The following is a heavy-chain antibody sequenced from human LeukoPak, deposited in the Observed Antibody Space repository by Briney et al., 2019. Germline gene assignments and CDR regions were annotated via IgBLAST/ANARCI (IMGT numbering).Heavy chain of an antibody. D-gene: IGHD3-3*01. J-gene: IGHJ4*02. V-gene: IGHV4-4*07. CDR2: IYSSGII. CDR1: GGSISSYY. Sequence: SETLSLTCTVSGGSISSYYWSWIRQPAGKAPDWIGRIYSSGIINYNPSLKSRVTMSLDNSKNQLSLKLSYVTATDTAVYYCARDTGKSGYPDYWGQGTLVTVSS. CDR3: ARDTGKSGYPDY.